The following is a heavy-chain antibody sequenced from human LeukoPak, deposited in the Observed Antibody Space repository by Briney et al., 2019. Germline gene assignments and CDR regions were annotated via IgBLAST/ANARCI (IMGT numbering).Heavy chain of an antibody. Sequence: KPGGSLRLSCAASGFTFSSYWMSWVRQAPGKGLEWVANIKQDGSEKYYVDSVKGRFTISRDNAKNSLYLQMNSLRAEDTAVYYCARDILSPRGLLWFGEATRHYYYGMDVWGQGTTVTVSS. J-gene: IGHJ6*02. D-gene: IGHD3-10*01. V-gene: IGHV3-7*01. CDR3: ARDILSPRGLLWFGEATRHYYYGMDV. CDR1: GFTFSSYW. CDR2: IKQDGSEK.